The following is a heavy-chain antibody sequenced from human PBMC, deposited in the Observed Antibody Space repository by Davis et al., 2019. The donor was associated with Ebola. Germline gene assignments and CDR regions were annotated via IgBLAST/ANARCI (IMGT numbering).Heavy chain of an antibody. D-gene: IGHD6-6*01. CDR2: INQDGTPI. Sequence: GGSLRLSCAASGFTFSSYSMNWVRQAPGKGLEWVANINQDGTPIDSVDSVRGRFTFSRDNAKNALYLQMNSLRVEDTAIYYCARFSRGSIETYWGQGTLVTVSS. CDR1: GFTFSSYS. V-gene: IGHV3-7*01. CDR3: ARFSRGSIETY. J-gene: IGHJ4*02.